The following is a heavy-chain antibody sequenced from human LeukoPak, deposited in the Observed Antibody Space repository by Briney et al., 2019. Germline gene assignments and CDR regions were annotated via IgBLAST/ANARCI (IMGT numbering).Heavy chain of an antibody. Sequence: GGSLRLSCAASGFTFSGYSMNWVRQAPGKGLEWVSYISESSGYIYLADSVKGRFTISRDNAKNSLYLQMNSLTAEDTAVYYCARDRAVKARTGGMDVWGQGTTVTVSS. CDR3: ARDRAVKARTGGMDV. CDR2: ISESSGYI. J-gene: IGHJ6*02. V-gene: IGHV3-21*06. CDR1: GFTFSGYS. D-gene: IGHD3-9*01.